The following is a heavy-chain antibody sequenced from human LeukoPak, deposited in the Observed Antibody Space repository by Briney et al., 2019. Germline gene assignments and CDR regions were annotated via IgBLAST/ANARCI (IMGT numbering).Heavy chain of an antibody. Sequence: PGGSLRLSCAASGFTFDDYAMHWVRQAPGKGLEWVSGISWNSGSIGYADSVKGRFTISRDNAKNSLYLQMNSLRAEDTALYYCAKDPYGGLLYAFDIWGQGTMVTVSS. D-gene: IGHD4-23*01. CDR1: GFTFDDYA. CDR3: AKDPYGGLLYAFDI. J-gene: IGHJ3*02. CDR2: ISWNSGSI. V-gene: IGHV3-9*01.